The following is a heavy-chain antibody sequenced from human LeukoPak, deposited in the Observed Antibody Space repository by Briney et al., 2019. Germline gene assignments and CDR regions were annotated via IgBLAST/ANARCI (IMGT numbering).Heavy chain of an antibody. J-gene: IGHJ4*02. Sequence: GGSLRLSCAASGFTFSSYEMNWVRQAPGKGLEWVSSINWNSHDIGYADSVKGRFTISRDNAKNSLYLQMNSLRPEDMALYYCAKGSRDYGDYFYFDYWGQGTLVTVSS. V-gene: IGHV3-9*03. CDR2: INWNSHDI. CDR3: AKGSRDYGDYFYFDY. CDR1: GFTFSSYE. D-gene: IGHD4-17*01.